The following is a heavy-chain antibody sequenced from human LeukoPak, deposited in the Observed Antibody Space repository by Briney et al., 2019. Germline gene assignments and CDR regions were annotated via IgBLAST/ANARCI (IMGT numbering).Heavy chain of an antibody. D-gene: IGHD2-15*01. CDR2: IRQDGSEK. CDR1: GFTFSSYW. Sequence: GGSLRLSCAASGFTFSSYWMSWVRQAPGKGLEWVANIRQDGSEKYYVDSVKGRFTISRDNAKNSLYLQMNSLRAEDTAVYYCAKATPSYCSGGSCYSRTWGLSYWGQGTLVTVSS. J-gene: IGHJ4*02. V-gene: IGHV3-7*01. CDR3: AKATPSYCSGGSCYSRTWGLSY.